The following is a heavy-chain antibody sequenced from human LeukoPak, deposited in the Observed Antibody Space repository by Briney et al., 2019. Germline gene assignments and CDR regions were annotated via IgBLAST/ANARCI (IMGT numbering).Heavy chain of an antibody. D-gene: IGHD2-15*01. Sequence: QTGGSLRLSCAASGFTFSSYAMSWVRQAPGKGLEWVSGIGGGGGSTYYADSVKGRFTISRDNSKNTLYLQMNSLRAEDTAVYYCASPTEYCSGGTCRRAHYYYGMDVWGQGTTVTVSS. CDR3: ASPTEYCSGGTCRRAHYYYGMDV. CDR2: IGGGGGST. CDR1: GFTFSSYA. V-gene: IGHV3-23*01. J-gene: IGHJ6*02.